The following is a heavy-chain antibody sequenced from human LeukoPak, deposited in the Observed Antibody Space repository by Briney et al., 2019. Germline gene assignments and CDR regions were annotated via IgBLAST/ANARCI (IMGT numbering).Heavy chain of an antibody. V-gene: IGHV3-30*02. D-gene: IGHD2-2*02. CDR3: ARARRYCSSTSCYIQFDL. CDR2: IRYDGSNT. J-gene: IGHJ2*01. CDR1: GFTFSSYG. Sequence: GGSLRLSCAASGFTFSSYGMHWVRQAPGKGLEWVAFIRYDGSNTYYADSVKGRFTISRDTSKNTLYLQMNSLRAEDTAVYYCARARRYCSSTSCYIQFDLWGRGTLVTVSS.